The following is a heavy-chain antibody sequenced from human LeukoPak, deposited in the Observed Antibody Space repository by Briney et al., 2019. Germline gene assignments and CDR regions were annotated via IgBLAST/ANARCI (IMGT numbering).Heavy chain of an antibody. CDR2: ISAYNGNT. V-gene: IGHV1-18*01. J-gene: IGHJ4*02. CDR1: GYTSTSYG. D-gene: IGHD3-10*01. Sequence: ASVKVSCKASGYTSTSYGISWVRQAPGQGLEWMGWISAYNGNTNYAQKLQGRVTMTTDTSTSTAYMELRSLRSDDTAVYYCARDSRWFGELSQYYFDYWGQGTLVTVSS. CDR3: ARDSRWFGELSQYYFDY.